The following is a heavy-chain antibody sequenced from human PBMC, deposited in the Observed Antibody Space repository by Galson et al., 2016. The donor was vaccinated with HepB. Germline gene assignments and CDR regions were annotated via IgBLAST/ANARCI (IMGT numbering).Heavy chain of an antibody. J-gene: IGHJ6*04. Sequence: LSLTCTVSGDSITSGTYYLTWIRQHPRQGLEWVGHISYSGSTDYNPSLTSRVTISVDTSQNQFSLNLASVTAADTAVSYCARVYGSYYYYLRDWGKGTTVTVSS. D-gene: IGHD5-12*01. V-gene: IGHV4-31*03. CDR2: ISYSGST. CDR1: GDSITSGTYY. CDR3: ARVYGSYYYYLRD.